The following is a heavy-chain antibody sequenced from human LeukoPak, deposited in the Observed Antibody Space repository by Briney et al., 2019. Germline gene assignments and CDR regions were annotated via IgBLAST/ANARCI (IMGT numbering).Heavy chain of an antibody. V-gene: IGHV4-39*07. Sequence: PSETLSLTCTVSGGSVSSSFCYWGWIRQPPGKGLEWIGHIYYSGSTYYNPSLKSRVTISVDTSKNQFSLKLSSVTAADTAVYYCARVGTYNWFDPWGQGTLVTVSS. J-gene: IGHJ5*02. CDR3: ARVGTYNWFDP. CDR2: IYYSGST. CDR1: GGSVSSSFCY.